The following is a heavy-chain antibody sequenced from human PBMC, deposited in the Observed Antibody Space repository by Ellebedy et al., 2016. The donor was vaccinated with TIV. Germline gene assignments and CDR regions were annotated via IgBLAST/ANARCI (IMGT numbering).Heavy chain of an antibody. Sequence: GESLKISXKTSGYNFNTYWIGWVRQMPGKGLEWMGIIYPGDSDTRYSLSFEGQVTISADKSNSTAFLQWRSLKASDTAMYYCAGHRGVSPRYYYMDVWGKGTPVTVS. D-gene: IGHD3-10*01. CDR3: AGHRGVSPRYYYMDV. J-gene: IGHJ6*03. V-gene: IGHV5-51*01. CDR1: GYNFNTYW. CDR2: IYPGDSDT.